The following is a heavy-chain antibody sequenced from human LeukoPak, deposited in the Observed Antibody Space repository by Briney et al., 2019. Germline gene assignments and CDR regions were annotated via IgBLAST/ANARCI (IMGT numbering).Heavy chain of an antibody. CDR2: NSGSGDNT. CDR1: GFTFSSCA. D-gene: IGHD6-19*01. CDR3: AKGIGLAVAGLHY. J-gene: IGHJ4*02. Sequence: GGSLRLSCGASGFTFSSCAMTWVRQAPGKGPEWVSANSGSGDNTYYADSVKGRFTISRDNSKTTLNLQMNSLRAEDTAVYYCAKGIGLAVAGLHYWGQGTLVTVSS. V-gene: IGHV3-23*01.